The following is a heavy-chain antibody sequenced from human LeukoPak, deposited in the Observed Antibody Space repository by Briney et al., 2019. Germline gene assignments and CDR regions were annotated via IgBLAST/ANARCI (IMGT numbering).Heavy chain of an antibody. CDR1: EFTYG. J-gene: IGHJ4*02. Sequence: GGSLRLSCAASEFTYGMNWVRQAPGKGLECVSAISSSGSNTYYADSVKGRFTISRDNAKNSLYLQMNSLRAEDTAVYYCATHFDLAPTDYWGQGTLVTVSS. CDR2: ISSSGSNT. V-gene: IGHV3-21*01. CDR3: ATHFDLAPTDY. D-gene: IGHD3-9*01.